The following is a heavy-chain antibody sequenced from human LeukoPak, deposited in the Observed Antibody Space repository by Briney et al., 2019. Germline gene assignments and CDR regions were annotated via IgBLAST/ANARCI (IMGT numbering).Heavy chain of an antibody. Sequence: ASVKVSCKASGFTFTSYDINWVRQAPGQGLEWMGWINPNSGGTNYAQKFQGRVTMTRDTSISTAYMELSRLRSDDTAVYYCARTMYSSSSGGYWGQGTLVTVSS. V-gene: IGHV1-2*02. CDR3: ARTMYSSSSGGY. J-gene: IGHJ4*02. D-gene: IGHD6-6*01. CDR2: INPNSGGT. CDR1: GFTFTSYD.